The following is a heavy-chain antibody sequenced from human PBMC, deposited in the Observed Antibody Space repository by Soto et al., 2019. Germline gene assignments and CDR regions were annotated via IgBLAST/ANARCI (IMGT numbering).Heavy chain of an antibody. CDR3: ARDRASYDFWSGYIYYYYGMDV. D-gene: IGHD3-3*01. J-gene: IGHJ6*02. V-gene: IGHV1-18*01. CDR1: GYTFTSYG. Sequence: ASVKVSCKASGYTFTSYGISWVRQAPGQGHEWMGWVSAYNGNTNYAQKLQGRVTMTTDTSTSTAYMELRSLRSDDTAVYYCARDRASYDFWSGYIYYYYGMDVWGQGTTVTVSS. CDR2: VSAYNGNT.